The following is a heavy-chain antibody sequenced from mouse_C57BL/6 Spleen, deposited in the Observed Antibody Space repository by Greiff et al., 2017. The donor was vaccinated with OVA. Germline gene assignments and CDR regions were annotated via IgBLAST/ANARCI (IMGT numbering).Heavy chain of an antibody. CDR2: INPSTGGT. J-gene: IGHJ1*03. V-gene: IGHV1-42*01. CDR3: ARRTDYYGSSYGWYFDV. CDR1: GYSFTGYY. Sequence: VQLQQSGPELVKPGASVKISCKASGYSFTGYYMNWVKQSPEKSLEWIGEINPSTGGTTYNQKFKAKATLTVDKSSSTAYMQLKSLTSEDSAVYYCARRTDYYGSSYGWYFDVWGTGTTVTVSS. D-gene: IGHD1-1*01.